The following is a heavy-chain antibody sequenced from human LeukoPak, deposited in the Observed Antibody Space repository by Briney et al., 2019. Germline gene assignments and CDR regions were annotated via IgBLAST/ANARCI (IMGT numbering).Heavy chain of an antibody. D-gene: IGHD2-2*01. CDR2: ISSSGSTI. CDR1: GFTFSSYE. V-gene: IGHV3-48*03. CDR3: AKNRHQRTRYMGV. J-gene: IGHJ6*03. Sequence: GGSLRLSCAASGFTFSSYEMNWVRQAPGKGLEWVSYISSSGSTIYYADSVKGRFTISRDNSKNTLYLQMNSLRAEDTAVYYCAKNRHQRTRYMGVWGKGTTVTISS.